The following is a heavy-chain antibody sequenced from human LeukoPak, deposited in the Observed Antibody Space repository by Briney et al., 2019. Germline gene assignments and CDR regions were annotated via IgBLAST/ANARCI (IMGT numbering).Heavy chain of an antibody. CDR3: ARESYGYSSRGDI. CDR1: GGSISSYY. Sequence: SETLSLTCTVSGGSISSYYWSWIRQPPGKGLEWIGYIYYSGSANYNPSLKSRVTISVDTSKNQFSLKLSSVTAADTAVYYCARESYGYSSRGDIWGQGTMVTVSS. J-gene: IGHJ3*02. CDR2: IYYSGSA. D-gene: IGHD6-13*01. V-gene: IGHV4-59*01.